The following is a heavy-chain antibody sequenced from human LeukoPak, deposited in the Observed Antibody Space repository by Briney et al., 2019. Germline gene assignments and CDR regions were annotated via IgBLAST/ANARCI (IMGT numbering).Heavy chain of an antibody. D-gene: IGHD1-1*01. CDR1: GFTFSSYA. Sequence: PGGSLRLSCAVSGFTFSSYAMHWVRQAPGKGLEWAAVISNDGNKKYYADSVKGRFTISRDNSKNTLYLQMNGLRAEDTAVYYCARDLSDNWNRRTDYPDHWGQGTLVTVSS. J-gene: IGHJ4*02. V-gene: IGHV3-30*04. CDR2: ISNDGNKK. CDR3: ARDLSDNWNRRTDYPDH.